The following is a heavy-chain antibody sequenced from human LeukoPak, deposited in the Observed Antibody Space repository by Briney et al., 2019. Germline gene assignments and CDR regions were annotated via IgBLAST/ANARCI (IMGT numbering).Heavy chain of an antibody. D-gene: IGHD3-16*01. V-gene: IGHV4-34*01. CDR1: GGSFSGYY. CDR3: ASSIITRRYYFDY. J-gene: IGHJ4*02. Sequence: SETLSLTRAVYGGSFSGYYWSWIRQPPGKGLEWIGEINHSGSTNYNPSLKSRVTISVDTSKNQFSLKLSSVTAADTAVYYCASSIITRRYYFDYWGQGTLVTVSS. CDR2: INHSGST.